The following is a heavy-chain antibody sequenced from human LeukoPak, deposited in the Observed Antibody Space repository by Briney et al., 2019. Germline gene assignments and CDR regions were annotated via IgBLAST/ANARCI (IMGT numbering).Heavy chain of an antibody. CDR3: ARDQGVVLLRD. V-gene: IGHV4-61*02. J-gene: IGHJ4*02. Sequence: SETLSLTRTVSGGAISSGSYYWSWIRQSAGKGLEWIGRIYTSGSTNYNPSLKSRVTISVDTSKNQFSLKLSSVTAADTAVYYCARDQGVVLLRDWGQGTLVTVSS. CDR2: IYTSGST. D-gene: IGHD3-10*01. CDR1: GGAISSGSYY.